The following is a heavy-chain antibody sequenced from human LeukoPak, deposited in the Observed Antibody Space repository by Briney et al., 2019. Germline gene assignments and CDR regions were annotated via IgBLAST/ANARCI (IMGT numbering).Heavy chain of an antibody. J-gene: IGHJ6*03. CDR2: IYYSGST. Sequence: PSETLSLTCTVSGDSISSYYWSWIRQPPGQGLEWIGYIYYSGSTNYNPSLKSRVTISVDTSKNQFSLKLSSVTAADTAVYYCARARRQLERRYYYYMDVWGKGTTVTVSS. CDR1: GDSISSYY. D-gene: IGHD1-1*01. CDR3: ARARRQLERRYYYYMDV. V-gene: IGHV4-59*08.